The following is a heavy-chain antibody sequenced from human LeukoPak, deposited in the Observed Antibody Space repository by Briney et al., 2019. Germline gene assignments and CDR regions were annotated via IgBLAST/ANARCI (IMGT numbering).Heavy chain of an antibody. CDR1: GYTINSYA. CDR3: ARDHSNWNYAPDF. D-gene: IGHD1-7*01. Sequence: ASVKVSCKASGYTINSYAMNWVRQAPGQGLQWLGWISASNGNTNYAQKFRDRVTMSTDTSTGTAYLDVRSLTSDDTAVYYCARDHSNWNYAPDFWGQGTLVIVSS. V-gene: IGHV1-18*01. J-gene: IGHJ4*02. CDR2: ISASNGNT.